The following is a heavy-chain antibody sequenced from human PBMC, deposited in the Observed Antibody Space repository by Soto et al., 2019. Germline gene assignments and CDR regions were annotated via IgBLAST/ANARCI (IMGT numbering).Heavy chain of an antibody. CDR2: IIHILGIA. CDR3: ARIAAGYAFDI. J-gene: IGHJ3*02. CDR1: GGTFSSYT. D-gene: IGHD6-13*01. Sequence: SVKVSCKASGGTFSSYTISWVRQAPGQGLEWMGRIIHILGIANYAQKFQGRVTITADKSTSTAYMELSSLRSEDTAVYYCARIAAGYAFDIWGQGTMVTVSS. V-gene: IGHV1-69*02.